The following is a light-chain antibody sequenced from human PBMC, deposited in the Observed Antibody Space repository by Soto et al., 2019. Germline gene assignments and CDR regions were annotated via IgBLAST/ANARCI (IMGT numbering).Light chain of an antibody. CDR1: SSNIGAGYD. V-gene: IGLV1-40*01. Sequence: QSVLTQPPSVSGAPGQRITISCTGSSSNIGAGYDVHWYQHLPGTAPKLLIFGNKNRPSGVPDRFSGSKSGTSASLAITGLQAEDESDYFCQSYASGFGGLLFGGGTKFTVL. J-gene: IGLJ3*02. CDR2: GNK. CDR3: QSYASGFGGLL.